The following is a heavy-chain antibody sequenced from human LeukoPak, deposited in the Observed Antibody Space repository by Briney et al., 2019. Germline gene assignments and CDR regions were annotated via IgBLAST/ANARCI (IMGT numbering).Heavy chain of an antibody. Sequence: GGSLRLSCAASGFTFSSYAMSWVRQAPGKGLEWVAVIWYDGSNKYYADSVKGRFTISRDNSKNTLYLQTNSLRAEDTAVYYCARDPGRIYDSSGYYYHYFDYWGQGTLVTVSS. J-gene: IGHJ4*02. CDR3: ARDPGRIYDSSGYYYHYFDY. D-gene: IGHD3-22*01. V-gene: IGHV3-33*08. CDR2: IWYDGSNK. CDR1: GFTFSSYA.